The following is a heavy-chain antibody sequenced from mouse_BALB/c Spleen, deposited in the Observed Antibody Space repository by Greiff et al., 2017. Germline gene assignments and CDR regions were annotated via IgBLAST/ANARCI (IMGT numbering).Heavy chain of an antibody. CDR3: ARRDYYGSSYYWYFDV. CDR2: ISYSGST. V-gene: IGHV3-2*02. D-gene: IGHD1-1*01. Sequence: EVQLQESGPGLVKPSQSLSLTCTVTGYSITSDYAWNWIRQFPGNKLEWMGYISYSGSTSYNPSLKSRISITRDTSKNQFFLQLNSVTTEDTATYYCARRDYYGSSYYWYFDVWGAGTTVTVSS. J-gene: IGHJ1*01. CDR1: GYSITSDYA.